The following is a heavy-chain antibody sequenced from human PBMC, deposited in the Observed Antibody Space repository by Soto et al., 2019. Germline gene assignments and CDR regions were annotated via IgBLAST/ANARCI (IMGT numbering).Heavy chain of an antibody. CDR3: ARQGYDFWSGYKRTGYYYYMDV. J-gene: IGHJ6*03. CDR1: GYTFTSYG. Sequence: QVQLVQSGAEVKKPGASVKVSCKASGYTFTSYGISWVRQAPGQGLEWMGWINAYNGNTDYAQKLQGRVTMTTDTSTSTAYMELRSLRSDDTAVYYCARQGYDFWSGYKRTGYYYYMDVWGKWTTVTVSS. D-gene: IGHD3-3*01. V-gene: IGHV1-18*01. CDR2: INAYNGNT.